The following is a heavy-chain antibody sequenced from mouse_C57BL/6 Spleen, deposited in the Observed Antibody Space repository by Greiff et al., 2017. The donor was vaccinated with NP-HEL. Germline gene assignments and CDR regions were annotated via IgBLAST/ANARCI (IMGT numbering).Heavy chain of an antibody. V-gene: IGHV1-62-2*01. Sequence: QVQLQQSGAELVKPGASVKLSCKASGYTFTEYTIHWVKQRSGQGLEWIGWFYPGSGSIKYNEKFKDKATLTADKSSSTVYMELSRLTSEDSAVYFCARHEGPPTTVVSRGWYFDVWGTGTTVTVTS. CDR3: ARHEGPPTTVVSRGWYFDV. J-gene: IGHJ1*03. D-gene: IGHD1-1*01. CDR1: GYTFTEYT. CDR2: FYPGSGSI.